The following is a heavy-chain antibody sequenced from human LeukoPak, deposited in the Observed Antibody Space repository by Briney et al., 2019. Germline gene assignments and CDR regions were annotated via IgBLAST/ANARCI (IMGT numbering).Heavy chain of an antibody. D-gene: IGHD3-3*01. CDR1: GGTFSSYA. CDR3: ARDGVFGGGELGP. J-gene: IGHJ4*02. V-gene: IGHV1-69*01. CDR2: IIPIFGTA. Sequence: KVSCKASGGTFSSYAISWVRQAAGQGLEWMGGIIPIFGTANYAQKFQARVTITADESTSTAYMELSSLRSEDTAVYYCARDGVFGGGELGPWGQGTLVTVSS.